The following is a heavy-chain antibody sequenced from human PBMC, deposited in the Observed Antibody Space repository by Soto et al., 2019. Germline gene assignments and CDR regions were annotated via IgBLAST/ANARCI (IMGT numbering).Heavy chain of an antibody. CDR2: IGTQHDA. J-gene: IGHJ5*02. CDR3: ARQASYWHGGGGWLDP. V-gene: IGHV3-13*01. CDR1: GLTFSAYD. Sequence: VQLVESGRGLVQPGGSLRLSCAASGLTFSAYDMHWVRQATGKGLEWVAAIGTQHDAYYPDSVKGRFTISRENAKNSLYLQMNSLRAGDTAVYYCARQASYWHGGGGWLDPWGQGTLVTVSS. D-gene: IGHD2-8*02.